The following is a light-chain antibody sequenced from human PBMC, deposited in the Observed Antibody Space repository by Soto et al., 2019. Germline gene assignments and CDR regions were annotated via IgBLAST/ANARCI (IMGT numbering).Light chain of an antibody. Sequence: DIQITQSPSSVSAPVGDRVTVTCRASQNVSTWLTWYQQTPGKAPNLLIYGASTLQRGVPSRFSGSGSGTEFTLTISSLQPEDFAIYFCQQGSRFPFTFGPGTRVDFK. CDR1: QNVSTW. CDR3: QQGSRFPFT. V-gene: IGKV1-12*01. J-gene: IGKJ3*01. CDR2: GAS.